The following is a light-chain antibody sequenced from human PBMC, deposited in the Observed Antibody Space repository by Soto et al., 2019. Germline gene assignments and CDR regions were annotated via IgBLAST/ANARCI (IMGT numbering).Light chain of an antibody. V-gene: IGKV3-15*01. CDR1: QSLSSS. J-gene: IGKJ5*01. Sequence: EIVMSQSPTTLSVSPGERATLSFRASQSLSSSLAWYQQKVGQAPRLLIYGASTRATGIPARFSGSGSGTEFTLTISSLQSEDFAVYYCQQRNVWPPITFGQGTRLEIK. CDR3: QQRNVWPPIT. CDR2: GAS.